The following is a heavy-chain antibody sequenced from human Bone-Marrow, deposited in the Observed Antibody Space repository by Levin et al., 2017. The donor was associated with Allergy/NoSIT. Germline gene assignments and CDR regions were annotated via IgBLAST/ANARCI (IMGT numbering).Heavy chain of an antibody. V-gene: IGHV3-23*01. D-gene: IGHD2-21*02. CDR1: GFTFSDYA. J-gene: IGHJ4*02. Sequence: TGGSLRLSCAASGFTFSDYAMNWVRQAPGKGLEWVSTISSSGTSTYYADSVKGRFTISRDNSKNTLYLQMNNLRAEDTALYYCAKEGADCGGNCIWYYDYWGQGTLVTVSS. CDR3: AKEGADCGGNCIWYYDY. CDR2: ISSSGTST.